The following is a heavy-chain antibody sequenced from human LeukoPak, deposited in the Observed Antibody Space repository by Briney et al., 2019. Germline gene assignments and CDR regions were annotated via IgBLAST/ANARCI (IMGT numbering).Heavy chain of an antibody. Sequence: PSETLSLTCTVSGGSISSHYWSWIRQPPGKGLEWIGYIYYSGSTNYNPSLKSRVTISVDTSKNQFSLKLSSVTAADTAVYYCARNPTTLQTYPNWFDPWGQGTLVTVSS. J-gene: IGHJ5*02. V-gene: IGHV4-59*11. CDR3: ARNPTTLQTYPNWFDP. CDR1: GGSISSHY. CDR2: IYYSGST. D-gene: IGHD1-14*01.